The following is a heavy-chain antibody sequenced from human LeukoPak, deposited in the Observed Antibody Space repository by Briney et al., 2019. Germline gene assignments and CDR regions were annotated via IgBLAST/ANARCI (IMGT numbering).Heavy chain of an antibody. CDR1: GYTFTGYY. CDR3: ARADYGDYEEPFDP. J-gene: IGHJ5*02. Sequence: ASVKVSCKASGYTFTGYYMHWVRQAPGQGLEWMGRINPNSGGTNYAQKFQGRVTMTRDTSISTAYMELSRLRSDDTAVYYCARADYGDYEEPFDPWGQGTLVTVSS. D-gene: IGHD4-17*01. V-gene: IGHV1-2*06. CDR2: INPNSGGT.